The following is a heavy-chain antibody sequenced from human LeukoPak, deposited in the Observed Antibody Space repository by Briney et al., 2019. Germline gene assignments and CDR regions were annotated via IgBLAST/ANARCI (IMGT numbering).Heavy chain of an antibody. V-gene: IGHV3-30-3*01. D-gene: IGHD3-3*01. CDR1: GFTFSSYA. Sequence: QAGGSLRLSCAASGFTFSSYAMHWVRQAPGKGLEWVAVISYDGSNKYYADSVKGRFTISRDNSKNTLYLQMNSLRAEDTAVYYCARDGGPLIFGVVTRWVNWFDPWGQGTLVTVSS. J-gene: IGHJ5*02. CDR3: ARDGGPLIFGVVTRWVNWFDP. CDR2: ISYDGSNK.